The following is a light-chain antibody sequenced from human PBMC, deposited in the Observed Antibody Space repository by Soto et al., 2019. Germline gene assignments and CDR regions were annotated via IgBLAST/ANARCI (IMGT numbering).Light chain of an antibody. Sequence: EIVLTQSPGTLSLSPGERATLSCRASHTISSSYLAWYQQKPGQAPRLLISGASSRATGIPDRFSGSGSATDFTLTISRLEPEDFALYYCQQYGSSRTFGQGTKVDIK. CDR2: GAS. V-gene: IGKV3-20*01. J-gene: IGKJ1*01. CDR3: QQYGSSRT. CDR1: HTISSSY.